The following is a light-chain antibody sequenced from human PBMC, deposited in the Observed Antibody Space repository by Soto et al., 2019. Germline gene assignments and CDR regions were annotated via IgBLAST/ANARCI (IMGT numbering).Light chain of an antibody. V-gene: IGKV1-5*01. CDR2: DAS. CDR3: QQYNSYLT. J-gene: IGKJ1*01. Sequence: DIQMSQSPSTLSASVGDTVTITFRASQSVSIWLAWYQKKPGKAPQVLIWDASTLQRGVPSRFSGSGSGTEFTLTISSLQPDDFATYYCQQYNSYLTFGQGTKVDIK. CDR1: QSVSIW.